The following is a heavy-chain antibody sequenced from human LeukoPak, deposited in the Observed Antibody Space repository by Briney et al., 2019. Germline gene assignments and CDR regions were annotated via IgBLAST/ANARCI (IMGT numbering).Heavy chain of an antibody. CDR2: FDPEDGET. CDR1: GYTLTELS. D-gene: IGHD3-10*01. CDR3: ATSVGFGGSFWFDP. J-gene: IGHJ5*02. V-gene: IGHV1-24*01. Sequence: ASVKVSCKVSGYTLTELSMHWVRQAPGKGLEWMGGFDPEDGETIYAQKFQGRVTMTEDTSTDTAYMELSSLRSEDTAVYYCATSVGFGGSFWFDPWGQGTLVTVSS.